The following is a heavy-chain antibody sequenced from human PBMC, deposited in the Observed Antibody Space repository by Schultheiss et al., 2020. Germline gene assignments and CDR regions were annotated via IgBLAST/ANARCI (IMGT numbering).Heavy chain of an antibody. Sequence: SVKFSCKASGFTFTSSAVQWVRQARGQRLEWIGWIVVGSGNTNYAQKFQERVTITRDMSTSTAYMELSSLRSEDTAVYYCAAPEWFGELWPPYYVMDVWGQGTTVTVSS. V-gene: IGHV1-58*01. CDR1: GFTFTSSA. CDR2: IVVGSGNT. CDR3: AAPEWFGELWPPYYVMDV. D-gene: IGHD3-10*01. J-gene: IGHJ6*02.